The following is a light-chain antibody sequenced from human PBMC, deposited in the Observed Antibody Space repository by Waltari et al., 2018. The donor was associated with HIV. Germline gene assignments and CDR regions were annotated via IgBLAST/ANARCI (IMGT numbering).Light chain of an antibody. CDR2: SAT. CDR3: EQIYTFPLFS. V-gene: IGKV1-39*01. Sequence: DIQLTKSPSPLSASVGDRVPITCRASQTIGDYVNWYQQKPGKPPKVLIYSATSLQPGVTSRFSGSGSGTDFALTISSLQPEDLAIYYCEQIYTFPLFSFGPGTKVEIK. J-gene: IGKJ3*01. CDR1: QTIGDY.